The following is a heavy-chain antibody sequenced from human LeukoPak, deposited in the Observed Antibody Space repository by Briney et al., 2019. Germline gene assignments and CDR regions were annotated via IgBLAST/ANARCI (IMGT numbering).Heavy chain of an antibody. Sequence: SETLSLTCTVSGGSISTSTYYWAWIRQPPGKGLEWIGSIYYSGSTYYNPSLKSRITISVDTSKNQFSLKLSSATAADTAVYYCAINDYGDYSFDYWGQGTLVTVSS. D-gene: IGHD4-17*01. CDR1: GGSISTSTYY. V-gene: IGHV4-39*01. CDR2: IYYSGST. J-gene: IGHJ4*02. CDR3: AINDYGDYSFDY.